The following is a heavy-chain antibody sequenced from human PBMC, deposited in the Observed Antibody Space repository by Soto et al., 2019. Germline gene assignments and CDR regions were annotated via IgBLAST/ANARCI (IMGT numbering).Heavy chain of an antibody. D-gene: IGHD6-13*01. CDR1: GYSFASYL. V-gene: IGHV5-10-1*01. CDR3: ASPGIAAALDT. Sequence: PXESLKTSCKGSGYSFASYLLIWVRQMPGKGVEWMGRIDPSDSYTNYSPSFQGHVTISADKSISTAYLQWSSLKASDTAMYYCASPGIAAALDTWGQGTLVTVSS. CDR2: IDPSDSYT. J-gene: IGHJ5*02.